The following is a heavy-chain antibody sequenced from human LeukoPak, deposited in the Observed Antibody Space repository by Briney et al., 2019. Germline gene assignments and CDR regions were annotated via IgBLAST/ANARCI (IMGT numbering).Heavy chain of an antibody. CDR2: IYYSGTT. CDR1: GYSISSGYW. CDR3: ARGGLGDSSGYDY. J-gene: IGHJ4*02. Sequence: SETLSLTCTVSGYSISSGYWWGWIRQPPGKGLEWIGSIYYSGTTYSNPSLKRRVPISVDTSKNQFSLKLTSMTAADTAVYYCARGGLGDSSGYDYWGQGTLVTVSS. V-gene: IGHV4-38-2*02. D-gene: IGHD3-22*01.